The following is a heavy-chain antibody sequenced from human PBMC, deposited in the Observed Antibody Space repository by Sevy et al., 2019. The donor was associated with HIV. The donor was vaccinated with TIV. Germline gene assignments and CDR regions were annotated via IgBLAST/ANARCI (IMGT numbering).Heavy chain of an antibody. J-gene: IGHJ4*02. Sequence: SETLSLTCTVSGGSVSSGSYYWSWIRQPPGKGLEWIGYIYYSGSTNYNPSLKSRVTISVDTSKNQFSLMLSSVTAADTAVYYCARANVDTAMVVFDYWGQGTLVTVSS. V-gene: IGHV4-61*01. CDR2: IYYSGST. CDR1: GGSVSSGSYY. D-gene: IGHD5-18*01. CDR3: ARANVDTAMVVFDY.